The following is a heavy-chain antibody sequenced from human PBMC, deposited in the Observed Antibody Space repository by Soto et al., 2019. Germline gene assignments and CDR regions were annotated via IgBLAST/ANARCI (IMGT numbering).Heavy chain of an antibody. CDR1: GYTFTSYY. CDR2: INPSGGST. CDR3: ARDSSYSSSWYNWFDP. J-gene: IGHJ5*02. D-gene: IGHD6-13*01. Sequence: GASVKVSCKASGYTFTSYYIHWVRQAPGQGLEWMGIINPSGGSTSYAQKFQGRVTMTRDTSTSTVYMELSSLRSEDTAVYYCARDSSYSSSWYNWFDPWGQGTLVTVSS. V-gene: IGHV1-46*01.